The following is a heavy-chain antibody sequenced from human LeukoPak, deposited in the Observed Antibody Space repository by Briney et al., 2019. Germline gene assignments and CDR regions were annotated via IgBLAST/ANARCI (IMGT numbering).Heavy chain of an antibody. J-gene: IGHJ4*02. Sequence: GGSLRLSCAASRFIFSNYAMHWVRQAPGQGLEWVAVISYHGRDQFYADSVKGRFTISRDSSKDTLYLQMNSLRTEDTAVYYCVRQDCSGGSCYLDYWGQGTLVTVSS. CDR2: ISYHGRDQ. CDR1: RFIFSNYA. V-gene: IGHV3-30*04. D-gene: IGHD2-15*01. CDR3: VRQDCSGGSCYLDY.